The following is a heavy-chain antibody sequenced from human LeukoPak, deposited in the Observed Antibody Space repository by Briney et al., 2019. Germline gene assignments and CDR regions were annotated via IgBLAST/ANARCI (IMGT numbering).Heavy chain of an antibody. CDR3: AKATPIQGLYYYYGMDV. CDR2: ISYDENNE. Sequence: GGSLRLSCAASGFTFSDFAMHWVRQAPGKGLEWVALISYDENNEFYADSVKGRFTVSRDNSKDTLYLQMNSLRAEDTAVYYCAKATPIQGLYYYYGMDVWGQGTTVTVSS. D-gene: IGHD4-23*01. J-gene: IGHJ6*02. CDR1: GFTFSDFA. V-gene: IGHV3-30*01.